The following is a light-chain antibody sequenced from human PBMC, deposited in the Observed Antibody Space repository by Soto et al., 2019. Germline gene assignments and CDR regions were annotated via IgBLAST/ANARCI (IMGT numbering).Light chain of an antibody. V-gene: IGKV1-5*01. CDR1: PTISIW. CDR2: DAS. J-gene: IGKJ1*01. CDR3: QQYNSYWT. Sequence: DIQMTQSPSTLSASVGDRVTITCRARPTISIWLAGYQQKPGKAPKLLIYDASSLESVVPSRFSGSVSGTEFTLIISSLQPDDFATYYCQQYNSYWTFGQGTKVDI.